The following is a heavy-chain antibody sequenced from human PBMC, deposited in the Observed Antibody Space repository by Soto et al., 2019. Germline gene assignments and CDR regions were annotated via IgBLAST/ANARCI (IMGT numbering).Heavy chain of an antibody. CDR2: INWNGGST. CDR3: AKKGGYSSGWYEGERYFDY. D-gene: IGHD6-19*01. CDR1: GFTFDDYG. Sequence: EVQLVESGGGVVRPGGSLRLSCAASGFTFDDYGMSWVRQAPGKGLEWVSGINWNGGSTGYADSVKGRFTISRDNAKNSLYLQMNSLRAEDTALYYCAKKGGYSSGWYEGERYFDYWGQGTLVTVSS. V-gene: IGHV3-20*04. J-gene: IGHJ4*02.